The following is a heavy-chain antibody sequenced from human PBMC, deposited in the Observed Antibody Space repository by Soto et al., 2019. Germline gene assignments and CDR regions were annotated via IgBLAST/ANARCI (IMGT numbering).Heavy chain of an antibody. CDR2: ISAYNGNT. J-gene: IGHJ4*02. V-gene: IGHV1-18*01. CDR3: ARDKPDCSGGSCGDY. D-gene: IGHD2-15*01. Sequence: ASVKVSCTASGYTFTSYGISWVRQAPGQGLEWMGWISAYNGNTNYAQKLQGRVTMTTDTSTSTAYMELRSLRSDDTAVYYCARDKPDCSGGSCGDYWGQGTLVTVSS. CDR1: GYTFTSYG.